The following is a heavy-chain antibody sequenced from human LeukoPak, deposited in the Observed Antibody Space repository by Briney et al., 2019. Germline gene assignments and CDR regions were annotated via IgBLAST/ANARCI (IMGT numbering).Heavy chain of an antibody. CDR3: ARGQDYYDSSVLGY. CDR1: GGSISSYY. D-gene: IGHD3-22*01. J-gene: IGHJ4*02. CDR2: IYYSGST. V-gene: IGHV4-59*01. Sequence: SETLSLTCTVSGGSISSYYWSWVRQPPGKGLEWVGYIYYSGSTNYNPSLKSRVTISVDTSKNQFSLKLSSVTAADTAVYYCARGQDYYDSSVLGYWGQGTLVTVSS.